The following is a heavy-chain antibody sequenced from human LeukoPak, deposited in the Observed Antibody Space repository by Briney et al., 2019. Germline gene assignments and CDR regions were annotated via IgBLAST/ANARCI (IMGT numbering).Heavy chain of an antibody. CDR1: GYTFTSYY. D-gene: IGHD3-22*01. Sequence: GASVKVSCKASGYTFTSYYMHWVRQAPGQGLEWMGIINPSGGSTSYAQKFQGRVTMTRDTSTSTVYMELSSLRSEDTAVYYCARDRSAYYYDSSGPDYWGQGTLVTVSS. CDR2: INPSGGST. J-gene: IGHJ4*02. V-gene: IGHV1-46*01. CDR3: ARDRSAYYYDSSGPDY.